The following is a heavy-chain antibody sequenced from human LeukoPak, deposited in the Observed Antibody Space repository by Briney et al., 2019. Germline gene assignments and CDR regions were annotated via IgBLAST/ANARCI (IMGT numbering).Heavy chain of an antibody. CDR1: GLTFSSYG. CDR2: IWYDGSNK. V-gene: IGHV3-33*01. J-gene: IGHJ4*02. CDR3: AREPHSYYDFWSGFTNRGAYFDY. D-gene: IGHD3-3*01. Sequence: PGGSLRLSCAASGLTFSSYGMHWVRQAPGKGLEWVAVIWYDGSNKYYADSVKGRFTISRDNSKNTLYLQMNSLRAEDTAAYYCAREPHSYYDFWSGFTNRGAYFDYWGQGTLVTVSS.